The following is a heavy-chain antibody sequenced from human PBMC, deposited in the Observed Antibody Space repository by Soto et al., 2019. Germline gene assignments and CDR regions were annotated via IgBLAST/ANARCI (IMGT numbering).Heavy chain of an antibody. CDR2: ISGSGGST. D-gene: IGHD2-2*01. CDR3: ANLTGVPGAKSYWYFDL. J-gene: IGHJ2*01. CDR1: GFTFSSYA. Sequence: EVQLLESGGTLVQPGVSLRLSCAASGFTFSSYAMSWVRQAPGKGLEWVSTISGSGGSTYYADSVKGRFTISRDNAKNTLYLQMNSLRADDTAVYYCANLTGVPGAKSYWYFDLWGRGTLVSVSS. V-gene: IGHV3-23*01.